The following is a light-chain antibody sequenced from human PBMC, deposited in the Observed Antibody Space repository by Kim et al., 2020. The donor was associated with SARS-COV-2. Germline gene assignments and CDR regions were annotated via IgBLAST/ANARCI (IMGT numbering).Light chain of an antibody. CDR3: QQYYSTPYT. V-gene: IGKV4-1*01. CDR1: QSVLYSSNNKNY. J-gene: IGKJ2*01. CDR2: WAS. Sequence: RTTINCESSQSVLYSSNNKNYLAWYQQKPGQPPKLLIYWASTRESGVPDRFSGSGSGTDFTLTISSPQAEDVAVYYCQQYYSTPYTFGQGTKLEI.